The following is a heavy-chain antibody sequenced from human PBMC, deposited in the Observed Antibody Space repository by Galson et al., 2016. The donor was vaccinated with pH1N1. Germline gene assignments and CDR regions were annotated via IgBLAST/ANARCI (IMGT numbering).Heavy chain of an antibody. CDR2: INWNSKTR. Sequence: SLRLSCAAAGFTFGHYGMHWVRQVPGKGLEWVSGINWNSKTRAYGDPVRGRFTISRDNAKNSLYLQMNSLRPEDTALYYCVTDSGDGDRNLVPHDAFDVWGQRTMVTVSS. V-gene: IGHV3-9*01. CDR1: GFTFGHYG. CDR3: VTDSGDGDRNLVPHDAFDV. J-gene: IGHJ3*01. D-gene: IGHD4-17*01.